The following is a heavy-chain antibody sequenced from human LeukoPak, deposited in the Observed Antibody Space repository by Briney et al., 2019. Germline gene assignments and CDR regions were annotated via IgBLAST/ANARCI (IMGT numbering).Heavy chain of an antibody. CDR2: IRYDGSNK. J-gene: IGHJ4*02. CDR1: GFTFSSYW. Sequence: GGSLRLSCAASGFTFSSYWMSWVRQAPGKGLEWVAFIRYDGSNKYYADSVRGRFPISRDNSKNTLYLQMNSLRAEDTAVYYCAKDVVPPYSSGWYGFDYWGQGTLVTVSS. V-gene: IGHV3-30*02. D-gene: IGHD6-19*01. CDR3: AKDVVPPYSSGWYGFDY.